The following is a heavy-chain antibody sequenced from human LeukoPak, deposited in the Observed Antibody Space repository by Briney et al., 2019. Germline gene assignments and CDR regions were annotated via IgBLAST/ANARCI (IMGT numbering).Heavy chain of an antibody. CDR1: GYTLTELS. J-gene: IGHJ4*02. V-gene: IGHV1-24*01. D-gene: IGHD2-15*01. CDR3: ATDSAGYPRGNYFDY. CDR2: FDPEDGET. Sequence: ASVKVSCKVSGYTLTELSMHWVRQAPGKGLEWMGGFDPEDGETIYAQKFQGRVTMTEDTSTDTAYMELSSLRSEDTAVYYCATDSAGYPRGNYFDYWGQGTLVTVSS.